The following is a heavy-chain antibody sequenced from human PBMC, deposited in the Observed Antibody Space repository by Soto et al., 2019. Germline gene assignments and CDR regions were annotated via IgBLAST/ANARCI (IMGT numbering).Heavy chain of an antibody. V-gene: IGHV5-51*01. D-gene: IGHD3-3*01. CDR3: ARHSPYYAFWSGPAGV. CDR2: IYPGDSDT. CDR1: GYSFTSYW. Sequence: PGESLKISCKGSGYSFTSYWIGWVRQMPGKGLEWMGIIYPGDSDTRYSPSFQGQVTISADKSISTAYLQWTSLKASDTAMYYCARHSPYYAFWSGPAGVWGQGTLVTVSS. J-gene: IGHJ4*02.